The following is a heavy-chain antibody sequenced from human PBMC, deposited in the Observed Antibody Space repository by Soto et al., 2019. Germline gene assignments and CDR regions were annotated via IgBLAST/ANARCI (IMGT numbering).Heavy chain of an antibody. CDR1: GFTLSGYA. CDR3: ARRARPDFYYMDV. V-gene: IGHV3-64*01. J-gene: IGHJ6*03. Sequence: EVQLAESGGGLAQPGGSLRLSCAASGFTLSGYAMDWFRQAQGKGLEYVSGISSKGVGTYYAKSVQGRFTISRDNSKNTVYLQMGSLRPEDMAVYYCARRARPDFYYMDVWGKGTTVTVSS. D-gene: IGHD6-6*01. CDR2: ISSKGVGT.